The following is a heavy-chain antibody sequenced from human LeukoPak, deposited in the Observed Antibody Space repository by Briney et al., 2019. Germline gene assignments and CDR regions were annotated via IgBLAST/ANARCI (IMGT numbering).Heavy chain of an antibody. CDR1: GYTFTGYY. CDR2: ISAYNGNT. Sequence: ASVKVSCKASGYTFTGYYMHWVRQAPGQGLEWMGWISAYNGNTNYAQKLQGRVTMTTDTSTSTAYMELRSLRSDDTAVYYCARDGRSVGATNEVYWGQGTLVTVSS. V-gene: IGHV1-18*04. CDR3: ARDGRSVGATNEVY. J-gene: IGHJ4*02. D-gene: IGHD1-26*01.